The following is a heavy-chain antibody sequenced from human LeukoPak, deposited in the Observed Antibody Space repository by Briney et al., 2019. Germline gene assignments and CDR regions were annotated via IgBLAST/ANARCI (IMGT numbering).Heavy chain of an antibody. CDR1: GFTFDTYG. CDR3: AKGCGRYYVRSGHYSPFDY. Sequence: GQSLTLSCTASGFTFDTYGMHWVRQTPGKGLEWVSGISWNRYSIVYADFVEGPFTISRDNAKHSLYLQMYSLSAAHMAFYYSAKGCGRYYVRSGHYSPFDYWGQGTLVTVSP. V-gene: IGHV3-9*03. CDR2: ISWNRYSI. D-gene: IGHD3-22*01. J-gene: IGHJ4*02.